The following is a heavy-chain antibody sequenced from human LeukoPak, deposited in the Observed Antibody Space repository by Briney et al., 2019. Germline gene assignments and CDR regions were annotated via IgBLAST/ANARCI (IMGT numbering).Heavy chain of an antibody. D-gene: IGHD6-25*01. V-gene: IGHV3-64*01. Sequence: GRSLRLSCAASGFTFSSYTMHWVRQAPGKGLEYVSAIISNGGSTYYANSVQGRFTISRDNSKDTLYLQMNSLRAEDTAVYYCARDPPRAAWVFDYWGQGTLVSVSS. CDR2: IISNGGST. CDR3: ARDPPRAAWVFDY. CDR1: GFTFSSYT. J-gene: IGHJ4*02.